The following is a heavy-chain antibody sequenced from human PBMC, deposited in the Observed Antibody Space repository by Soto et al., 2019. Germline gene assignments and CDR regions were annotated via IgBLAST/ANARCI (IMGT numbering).Heavy chain of an antibody. D-gene: IGHD3-3*01. CDR1: GYTFTSYD. CDR2: MNPNSGNT. CDR3: ARVTSGYAGWSGPQPKRRGYYYYMDV. Sequence: ASVKVSCKASGYTFTSYDINWVRQATGQGLEWMGWMNPNSGNTGYAQKFQGRVTMTRNTSISTAYMELSSLRSEDTAVYYCARVTSGYAGWSGPQPKRRGYYYYMDVWGKGTTVTVSS. V-gene: IGHV1-8*01. J-gene: IGHJ6*03.